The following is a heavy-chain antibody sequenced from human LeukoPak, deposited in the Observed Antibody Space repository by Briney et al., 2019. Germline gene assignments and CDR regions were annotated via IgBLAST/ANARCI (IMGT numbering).Heavy chain of an antibody. CDR3: AKLTGWIVVVAVEY. J-gene: IGHJ4*02. V-gene: IGHV3-23*01. D-gene: IGHD2-15*01. Sequence: GGSLRLSCAASGFTFSAYAMTWVGQAPGKGLEWVSAIAGSGGSTFYGDSVEGRFTISRDNSKNTLYLQMNSLRAEDTAVYYCAKLTGWIVVVAVEYWGQGALVTVSS. CDR2: IAGSGGST. CDR1: GFTFSAYA.